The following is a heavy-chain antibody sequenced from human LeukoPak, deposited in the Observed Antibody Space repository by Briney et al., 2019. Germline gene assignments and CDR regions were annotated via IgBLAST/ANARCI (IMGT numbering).Heavy chain of an antibody. CDR1: GYTFTSYD. CDR2: INPNSGGT. D-gene: IGHD6-13*01. V-gene: IGHV1-2*02. Sequence: ASVKVSCKASGYTFTSYDINWVRQATGQGLEWMGWINPNSGGTNYAQKFQGRVTMTRDTSISTAYMELSRLRSDDTAVYYCARVAWSSHDAFDIWGQGTMVTVSS. J-gene: IGHJ3*02. CDR3: ARVAWSSHDAFDI.